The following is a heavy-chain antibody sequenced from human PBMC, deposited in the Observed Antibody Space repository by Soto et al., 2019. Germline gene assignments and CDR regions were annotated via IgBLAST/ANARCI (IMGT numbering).Heavy chain of an antibody. CDR1: GFTFSSYG. CDR3: ATFTSSVFDP. CDR2: ISYDGSNK. J-gene: IGHJ5*02. Sequence: GGSLRLSCAASGFTFSSYGMHWVRQAPGKGLEWVAVISYDGSNKYYADSVKGRFTISRDNSKNTLYLQMNSLRAEDTAVYYCATFTSSVFDPWGQGTLVTVSS. V-gene: IGHV3-30*03.